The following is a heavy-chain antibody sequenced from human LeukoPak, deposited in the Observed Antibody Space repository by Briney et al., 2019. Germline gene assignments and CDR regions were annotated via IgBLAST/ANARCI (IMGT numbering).Heavy chain of an antibody. CDR3: ASGYGSGSQYNWFDP. D-gene: IGHD3-10*01. CDR1: GGSFSGYY. CDR2: INHSGST. J-gene: IGHJ5*02. V-gene: IGHV4-34*01. Sequence: SETLSLTCAVYGGSFSGYYWSWIRQPPGKGLKWIGEINHSGSTNYNPSLKSRVTISIDTSKNQFSLKLSSVTAADTAVYYCASGYGSGSQYNWFDPWGQGTLVTVSS.